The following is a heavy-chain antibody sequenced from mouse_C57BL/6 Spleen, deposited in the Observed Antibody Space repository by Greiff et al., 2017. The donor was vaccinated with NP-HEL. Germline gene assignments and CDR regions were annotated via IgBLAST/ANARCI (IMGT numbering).Heavy chain of an antibody. D-gene: IGHD2-1*01. CDR3: AREEEYGNWYFDV. Sequence: QVQLQQPGAELVRPGSSVKLSCKASGYTFTSYWMHWVKQRPIQGLEWIGNIDPSDSETHYNQKFKDKATLTVDKSSSTAYMQLSSLTSEDSAVYYCAREEEYGNWYFDVWGTGTTVTVSS. V-gene: IGHV1-52*01. CDR2: IDPSDSET. CDR1: GYTFTSYW. J-gene: IGHJ1*03.